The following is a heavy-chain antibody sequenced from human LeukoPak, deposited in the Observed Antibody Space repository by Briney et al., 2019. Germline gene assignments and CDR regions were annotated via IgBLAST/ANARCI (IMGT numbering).Heavy chain of an antibody. V-gene: IGHV3-43D*03. CDR3: AKDMAGATEGYYFDY. D-gene: IGHD1-26*01. CDR2: ISWDGGST. Sequence: GGSLRLSCAASGFTFDDYAMHWVRQAPGKGLEWVSLISWDGGSTYYADSVKGRFTISRDNSKSSLYLQMNSLRAEDTALYYCAKDMAGATEGYYFDYWGQGTLVTVSS. CDR1: GFTFDDYA. J-gene: IGHJ4*02.